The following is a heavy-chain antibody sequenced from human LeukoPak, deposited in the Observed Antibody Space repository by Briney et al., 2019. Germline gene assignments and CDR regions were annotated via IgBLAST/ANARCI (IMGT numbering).Heavy chain of an antibody. D-gene: IGHD6-19*01. J-gene: IGHJ4*02. CDR2: VHHGGAS. V-gene: IGHV4-4*02. Sequence: SETLSLTCAVSGDSITSHSWWSWVRQPPGKGLEWIGEVHHGGASNYDPSLECRVTISVDKSKNRFSLNLRSVIAADTATYYCASHVTVLGTRGFDFWGRGTLVTVS. CDR1: GDSITSHSW. CDR3: ASHVTVLGTRGFDF.